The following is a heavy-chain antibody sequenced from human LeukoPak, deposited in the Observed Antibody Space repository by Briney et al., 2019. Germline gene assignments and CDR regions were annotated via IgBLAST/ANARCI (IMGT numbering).Heavy chain of an antibody. D-gene: IGHD1-26*01. J-gene: IGHJ4*02. Sequence: GASVKVSCKASGYTFTDYYILWVRQAPGQGLEWMGWFKPNSGGTYYAQRFQGRVTVTRDTSISTAYIELSRLTSDDTAVYYCARGRRILVGDTSAGDYFDYWGQGTLVTVSS. CDR2: FKPNSGGT. V-gene: IGHV1-2*02. CDR3: ARGRRILVGDTSAGDYFDY. CDR1: GYTFTDYY.